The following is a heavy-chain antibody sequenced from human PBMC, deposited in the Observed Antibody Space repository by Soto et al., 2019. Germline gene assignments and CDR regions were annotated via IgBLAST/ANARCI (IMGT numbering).Heavy chain of an antibody. Sequence: QVQLQESGPGLVKASQTLSLTCNVSGGSISSGGYYWTWITQHPGKGMEWIGIIHHSGSTFDNPPLNSLVFISVDTSNNQSSLKLTSMTAAATVVYFCVSGVLSWGQGTMFTLSS. D-gene: IGHD3-10*01. CDR1: GGSISSGGYY. V-gene: IGHV4-31*01. CDR2: IHHSGST. CDR3: VSGVLS. J-gene: IGHJ1*01.